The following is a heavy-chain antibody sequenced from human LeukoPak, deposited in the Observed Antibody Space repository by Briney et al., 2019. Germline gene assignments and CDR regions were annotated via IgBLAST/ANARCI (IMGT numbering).Heavy chain of an antibody. D-gene: IGHD2-2*02. V-gene: IGHV1-8*01. CDR2: MKANSGDT. Sequence: ASVKVSCKASGYTFDNFEINWVRQAPGQGLEWMGWMKANSGDTGYPEKFRGRVTMTRDTSRNTAYMELRSLRSDDTAVYFCARGMSGYTEDPFDIWGQGTVVTVSS. J-gene: IGHJ3*02. CDR1: GYTFDNFE. CDR3: ARGMSGYTEDPFDI.